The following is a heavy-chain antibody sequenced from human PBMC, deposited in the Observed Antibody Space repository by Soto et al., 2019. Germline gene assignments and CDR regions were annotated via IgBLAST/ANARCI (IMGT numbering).Heavy chain of an antibody. CDR2: INHSGST. Sequence: SETLSLTCSVYGGSFSGYYWSWIRQPPGKGLEWIGEINHSGSTNYNPSLKSRVTISVDTSKNQFSLKLSSVTAADTAVYYCARGRSSSWYDNTYYFDYWGQGTLVTVSS. CDR3: ARGRSSSWYDNTYYFDY. D-gene: IGHD6-13*01. V-gene: IGHV4-34*01. CDR1: GGSFSGYY. J-gene: IGHJ4*02.